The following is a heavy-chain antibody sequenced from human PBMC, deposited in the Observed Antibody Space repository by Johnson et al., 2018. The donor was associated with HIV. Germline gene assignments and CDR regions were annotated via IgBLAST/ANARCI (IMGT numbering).Heavy chain of an antibody. Sequence: VQLVESGGGVVRPGGSLRLSCAASGFTFDDYGMSWVRQAPGKGLEWVSGINWNGGSTGYADSVKGRFTISRDNSKNTVYLQMHSLRAEDTAVYYCAKGGKYSSHRDDGFDVWGQGTMVTVSS. CDR3: AKGGKYSSHRDDGFDV. D-gene: IGHD6-6*01. CDR2: INWNGGST. CDR1: GFTFDDYG. V-gene: IGHV3-20*04. J-gene: IGHJ3*01.